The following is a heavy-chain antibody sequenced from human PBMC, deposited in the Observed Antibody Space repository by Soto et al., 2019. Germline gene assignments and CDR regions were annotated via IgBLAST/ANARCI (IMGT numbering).Heavy chain of an antibody. V-gene: IGHV1-69*13. D-gene: IGHD2-2*02. CDR2: IIPIFGTA. CDR3: ARWNRYCSSTSCYTAYDY. CDR1: GGPSSIYA. J-gene: IGHJ4*02. Sequence: GASVKVYCRASGGPSSIYAISWVRQAPGQGLEWMGGIIPIFGTANYAQKFPGRVTITAAQSTSTAYMELSSLRSADPAVYSCARWNRYCSSTSCYTAYDYWGQGTLVTVYS.